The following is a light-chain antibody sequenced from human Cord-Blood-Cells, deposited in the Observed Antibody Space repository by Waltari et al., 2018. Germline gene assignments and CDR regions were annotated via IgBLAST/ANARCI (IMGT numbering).Light chain of an antibody. Sequence: DIVMTQPPDSLAVSLGERATINCTSSQSVSYSPNNKNYLAWYQQKPGQPPKLLIYWASTRESGVPDRFSGSGSGTDFTLTISSLQAEDVAVYYCQHYYSTPITFGQGTRLEIK. J-gene: IGKJ5*01. V-gene: IGKV4-1*01. CDR3: QHYYSTPIT. CDR2: WAS. CDR1: QSVSYSPNNKNY.